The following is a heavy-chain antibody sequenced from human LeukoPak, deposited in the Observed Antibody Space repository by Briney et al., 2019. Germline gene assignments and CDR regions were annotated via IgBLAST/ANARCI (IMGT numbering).Heavy chain of an antibody. D-gene: IGHD3-22*01. Sequence: GGSLRLSCAASGFTFSDYYMSWIRQAPGKGLEWVSYISSSGSTIYYAGSVKGRFTISRDNAKNSLYLQMNSLRAEDTAVYYCARDPRLFASSGYVDYWGQGTLVTVPS. CDR1: GFTFSDYY. CDR3: ARDPRLFASSGYVDY. J-gene: IGHJ4*02. V-gene: IGHV3-11*04. CDR2: ISSSGSTI.